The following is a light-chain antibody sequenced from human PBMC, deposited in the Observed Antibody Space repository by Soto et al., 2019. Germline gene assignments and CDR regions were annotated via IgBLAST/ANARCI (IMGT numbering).Light chain of an antibody. Sequence: QSVLTKTPSVSGTPGQRVNISCSGSSSNIGRNYVYWYHQFPGTAPKLLIYRDNERPSGVPDRFSGSKSGTSASLAISGLRSGYEADYHCATWDDSLGGPVFGGGTKLTVL. J-gene: IGLJ2*01. CDR1: SSNIGRNY. V-gene: IGLV1-47*01. CDR3: ATWDDSLGGPV. CDR2: RDN.